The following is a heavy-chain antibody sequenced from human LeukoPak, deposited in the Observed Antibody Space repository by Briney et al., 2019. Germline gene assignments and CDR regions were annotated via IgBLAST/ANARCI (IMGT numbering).Heavy chain of an antibody. J-gene: IGHJ5*02. CDR2: INPSGGST. CDR1: GYTFTSYY. CDR3: ARVLGGRLVRGVGFVSWFDP. V-gene: IGHV1-46*01. Sequence: ASVKVSCKASGYTFTSYYMHWVRQAPGQGLEWMGIINPSGGSTSYAQKFQGRVTMTRDMSTSTVYMELSSLRSEDTAVYYCARVLGGRLVRGVGFVSWFDPWGQGTLVTVSS. D-gene: IGHD3-10*01.